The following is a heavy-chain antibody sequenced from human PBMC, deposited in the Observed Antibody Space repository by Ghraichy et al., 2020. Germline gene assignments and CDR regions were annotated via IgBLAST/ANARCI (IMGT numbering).Heavy chain of an antibody. V-gene: IGHV3-64*01. CDR3: ARDEAGYSSN. CDR1: GFTFSSYA. D-gene: IGHD6-13*01. CDR2: ITSNGGST. Sequence: GGSPRLSCAASGFTFSSYAMHWVRQAPGKGLEYVSSITSNGGSTYYANSVKDRFTISRDNSKNMLYLQMGSLKGEDMAVYYCARDEAGYSSNWGQGTLVTVSS. J-gene: IGHJ4*02.